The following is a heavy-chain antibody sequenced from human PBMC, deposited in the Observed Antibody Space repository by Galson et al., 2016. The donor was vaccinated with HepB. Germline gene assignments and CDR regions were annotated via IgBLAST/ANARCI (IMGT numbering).Heavy chain of an antibody. CDR1: GFTFSTYN. D-gene: IGHD4-17*01. J-gene: IGHJ6*02. CDR3: AREQNDSGDYESYYGLDV. CDR2: ISTSSSTI. V-gene: IGHV3-48*02. Sequence: SLRLSCAASGFTFSTYNMNWVHQAPGKGLEWVSYISTSSSTIYYADSVKGRFTISRDNAKNSLYLQLNSLRDEDTAVYYCAREQNDSGDYESYYGLDVWGQGTTVTVSS.